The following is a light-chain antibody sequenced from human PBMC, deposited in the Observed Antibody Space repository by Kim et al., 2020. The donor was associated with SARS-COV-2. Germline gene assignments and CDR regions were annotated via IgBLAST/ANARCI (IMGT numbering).Light chain of an antibody. CDR2: DVS. V-gene: IGLV2-14*03. Sequence: QSALTQPASVSGSPGQSITISCTGTSSVVGSYEHVSWYQQYPGKAPKLIIYDVSNRPSGISNRFSGSKSGNTASLTISGLQAEDEADYHCTSYTGRHSYVFGTGTKVTVL. CDR1: SSVVGSYEH. J-gene: IGLJ1*01. CDR3: TSYTGRHSYV.